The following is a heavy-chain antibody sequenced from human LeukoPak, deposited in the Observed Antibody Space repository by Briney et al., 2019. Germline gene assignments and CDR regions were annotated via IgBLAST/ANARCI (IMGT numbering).Heavy chain of an antibody. D-gene: IGHD5-12*01. CDR1: GGSISSYY. CDR3: ARGSGYDYYYYYYMDV. CDR2: IYSTGST. J-gene: IGHJ6*03. Sequence: SETLSLTCTVSGGSISSYYWSWIRQPAGKGLEYLGRIYSTGSTNYNPSLKSRVTMSVDTSKNQFSLKLSSVTAADTAVYYCARGSGYDYYYYYYMDVWGKGTTVTVSS. V-gene: IGHV4-4*07.